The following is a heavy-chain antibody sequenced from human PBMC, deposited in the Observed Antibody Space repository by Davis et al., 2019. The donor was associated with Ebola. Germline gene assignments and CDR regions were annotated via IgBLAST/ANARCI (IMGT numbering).Heavy chain of an antibody. CDR2: IYYSGST. CDR1: GGSISSSSYY. CDR3: ARLDCSSTSCYYGMDV. Sequence: MPGGSLRLSCTVSGGSISSSSYYWGWIRQPPGKGLEWIGSIYYSGSTYYNPSLKSRVTMSVDTSKNQFSLNLSSVTAADTAVYYCARLDCSSTSCYYGMDVWGQGTTVTVSS. D-gene: IGHD2-2*01. V-gene: IGHV4-39*01. J-gene: IGHJ6*02.